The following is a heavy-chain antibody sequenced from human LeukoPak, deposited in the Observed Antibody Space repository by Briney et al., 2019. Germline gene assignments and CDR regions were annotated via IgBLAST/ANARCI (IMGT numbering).Heavy chain of an antibody. CDR2: INSSGSTI. V-gene: IGHV3-11*04. J-gene: IGHJ4*02. CDR3: ARGGGYCSGGSCYPSVAYYFDY. D-gene: IGHD2-15*01. CDR1: GFTFSDYY. Sequence: GGSLRLSCAASGFTFSDYYMSWIRQAPGKGLEWVSYINSSGSTIYYADSVKGRFTISRDNAKNSLYLQMNSLRAEDTAVYYCARGGGYCSGGSCYPSVAYYFDYWGQGTLVTVSS.